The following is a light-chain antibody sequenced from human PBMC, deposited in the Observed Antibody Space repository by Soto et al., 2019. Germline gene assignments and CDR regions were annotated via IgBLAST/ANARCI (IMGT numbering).Light chain of an antibody. CDR3: SSYTSSSTL. J-gene: IGLJ3*02. V-gene: IGLV2-18*02. CDR1: SSDVGSYNR. CDR2: EVS. Sequence: QSALTQPPSVSGSPGQSVTISCTGTSSDVGSYNRVSWYQQPPGTAPKLIIYEVSNRPSGVSDSFSGSRSGNTASLTISGLQAEDEADYYCSSYTSSSTLFGGGTKLTVL.